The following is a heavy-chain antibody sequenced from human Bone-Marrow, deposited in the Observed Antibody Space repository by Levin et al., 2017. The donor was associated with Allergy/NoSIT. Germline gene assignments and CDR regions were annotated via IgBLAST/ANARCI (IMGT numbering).Heavy chain of an antibody. D-gene: IGHD6-19*01. CDR1: GFTFSSYA. V-gene: IGHV3-23*01. CDR3: AKDDQEQWLVGGYYYYYGMDV. Sequence: GESLKISCAASGFTFSSYAMSWVRQAPGKGLEWVSAISGSGGSTYYADSVKGRFTISRDNSKNTLYLQMNSLRAEDTAVYYCAKDDQEQWLVGGYYYYYGMDVWGQGTTVTVSS. J-gene: IGHJ6*02. CDR2: ISGSGGST.